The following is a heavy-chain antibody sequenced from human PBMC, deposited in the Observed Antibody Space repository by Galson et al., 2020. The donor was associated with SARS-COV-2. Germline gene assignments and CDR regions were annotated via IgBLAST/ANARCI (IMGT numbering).Heavy chain of an antibody. D-gene: IGHD1-26*01. CDR2: IYYGGST. CDR1: GGSISSSSYY. CDR3: ARHGGSYRRGYYYGMDV. V-gene: IGHV4-39*01. Sequence: ETSETLSLTCTVSGGSISSSSYYWGWIRQPPGKGLEWIGSIYYGGSTYYNPSLKSRVTISVDTSKNQFSLKLSSVTAADTAVYYCARHGGSYRRGYYYGMDVWGLGTTVTVSS. J-gene: IGHJ6*02.